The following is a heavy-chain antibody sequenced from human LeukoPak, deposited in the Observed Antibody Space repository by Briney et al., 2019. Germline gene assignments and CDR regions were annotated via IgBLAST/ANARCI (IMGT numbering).Heavy chain of an antibody. V-gene: IGHV4-39*07. J-gene: IGHJ6*03. D-gene: IGHD3-10*01. CDR2: IFYSGGT. CDR3: ARDMGHYYYYMDV. CDR1: GGSINTPNYY. Sequence: SETLSLTCTVSGGSINTPNYYWGWIRQTPGKGLEWIGNIFYSGGTYYSPSLTSRVTISLDTSRNQFSLKLSPVTAADTAVYYCARDMGHYYYYMDVWGKGTTVTVSS.